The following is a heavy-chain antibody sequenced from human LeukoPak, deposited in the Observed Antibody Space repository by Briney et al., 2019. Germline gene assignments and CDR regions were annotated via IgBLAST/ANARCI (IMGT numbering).Heavy chain of an antibody. CDR3: ARDGVVVVAATYYYYGMDV. CDR2: ISSSSSSYI. Sequence: GGSLRLSCAASGFTFSSYSMNWVRQAPGKGLEWVSSISSSSSSYIYYADSVKGRFTISRDNAKNSLYLQMNSLRAEDTAVYYCARDGVVVVAATYYYYGMDVWGQGTTVTVSS. J-gene: IGHJ6*02. D-gene: IGHD2-15*01. V-gene: IGHV3-21*01. CDR1: GFTFSSYS.